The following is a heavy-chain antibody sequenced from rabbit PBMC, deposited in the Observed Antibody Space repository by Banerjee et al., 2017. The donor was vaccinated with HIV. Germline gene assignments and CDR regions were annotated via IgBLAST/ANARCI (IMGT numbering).Heavy chain of an antibody. D-gene: IGHD6-1*01. CDR1: GIDFSSCYY. V-gene: IGHV1S40*01. CDR2: IVAGISGST. CDR3: ARGLASYHDFDL. Sequence: QSLEESGGDLVKPGGTLTLTCKASGIDFSSCYYMCWVRQAPGKGLEWVACIVAGISGSTYYASWSKGRFTISKTSSTTVTLQMTSLTAADTATYFCARGLASYHDFDLWGQGTLVTVS. J-gene: IGHJ4*01.